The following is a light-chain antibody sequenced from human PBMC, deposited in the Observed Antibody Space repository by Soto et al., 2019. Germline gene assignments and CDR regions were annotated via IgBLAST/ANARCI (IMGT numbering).Light chain of an antibody. Sequence: EIVLTQSPGTLSLSPVERATLSCRASQSVSNNYLAWYQQKPGQAPRLLIYGASNRATGIPDRFSGSGSGTDFTLTINSLQSEDFAVYFCQQYDNLPLTFGPGTKVDIK. CDR3: QQYDNLPLT. V-gene: IGKV3-20*01. J-gene: IGKJ3*01. CDR2: GAS. CDR1: QSVSNNY.